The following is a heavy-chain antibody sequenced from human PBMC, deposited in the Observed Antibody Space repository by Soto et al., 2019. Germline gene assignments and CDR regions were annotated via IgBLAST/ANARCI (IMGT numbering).Heavy chain of an antibody. J-gene: IGHJ4*02. CDR3: ARINYYDTSGYYTFDY. D-gene: IGHD3-22*01. CDR2: IYYSGTT. V-gene: IGHV4-31*03. CDR1: GGSISSGDYY. Sequence: SETLSLTCTVSGGSISSGDYYWTWIRQHPGKALEWIGYIYYSGTTYYNPSLKSRLTISVDTSKNQFSLKLSSVTAADTAVYYCARINYYDTSGYYTFDYWGQGTLVTVSS.